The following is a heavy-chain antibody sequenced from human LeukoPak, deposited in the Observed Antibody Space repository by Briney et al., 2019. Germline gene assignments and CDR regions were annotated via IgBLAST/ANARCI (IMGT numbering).Heavy chain of an antibody. CDR1: NGSISPYY. V-gene: IGHV4-59*01. CDR3: ARFPAKKAE. D-gene: IGHD4/OR15-4a*01. J-gene: IGHJ4*02. CDR2: IYHSGNT. Sequence: SETLSLTCTVSNGSISPYYWSWIRQPPGKGLEWIGYIYHSGNTNYNPSLSSRVTISVDTSKNQFPLELTPVTAADTAVYFCARFPAKKAEWGQGTLVTVSS.